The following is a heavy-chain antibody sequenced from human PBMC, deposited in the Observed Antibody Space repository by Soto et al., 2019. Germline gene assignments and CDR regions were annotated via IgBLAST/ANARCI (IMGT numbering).Heavy chain of an antibody. CDR2: ISGTADTT. V-gene: IGHV3-23*01. CDR1: GFTFINFA. J-gene: IGHJ4*02. Sequence: PGWSLRLSCASSGFTFINFAMNWVRQAPGKGLEWVSVISGTADTTYNADPVKGRFTISRDNSKNMVYLQMNSLRAEDTALYYCAKGYCSSTSCSFDYWGQGTLVTVSS. D-gene: IGHD2-2*01. CDR3: AKGYCSSTSCSFDY.